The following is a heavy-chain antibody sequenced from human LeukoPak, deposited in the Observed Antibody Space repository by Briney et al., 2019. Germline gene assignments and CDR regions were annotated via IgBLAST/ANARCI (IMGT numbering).Heavy chain of an antibody. CDR3: ARHLPGIAAADPSGYLDY. D-gene: IGHD6-13*01. CDR2: IYSRGSN. CDR1: GGTINSGNYY. Sequence: SQTLSLTCTVSGGTINSGNYYWNWIRQPAGKGLEWIGRIYSRGSNNYNPSRKSRVTISRDTSKNQFSLKQSSVTAADTAVYYCARHLPGIAAADPSGYLDYWGQGTLVTVSS. V-gene: IGHV4-61*02. J-gene: IGHJ4*02.